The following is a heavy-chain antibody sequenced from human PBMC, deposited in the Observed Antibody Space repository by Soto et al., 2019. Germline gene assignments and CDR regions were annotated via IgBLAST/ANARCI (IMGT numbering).Heavy chain of an antibody. CDR1: VFTFTRYS. Sequence: GGSLRLSCAASVFTFTRYSMNLVRQSPGKGLEWVSSISSTTDYIYYGDSMKGRFTISRETYKNTLYLQMNSLRADDTAIYYCARWSYLAYWGQGTRVTVS. CDR3: ARWSYLAY. J-gene: IGHJ4*02. CDR2: ISSTTDYI. D-gene: IGHD3-10*01. V-gene: IGHV3-21*04.